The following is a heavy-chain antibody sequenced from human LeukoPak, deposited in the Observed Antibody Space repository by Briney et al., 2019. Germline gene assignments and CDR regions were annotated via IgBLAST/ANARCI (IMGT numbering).Heavy chain of an antibody. J-gene: IGHJ2*01. V-gene: IGHV1-8*03. CDR3: ARGRQMSINWYFDL. D-gene: IGHD3-10*01. CDR1: GYTFTAHD. CDR2: MNPKSGST. Sequence: ASVKVSCKTSGYTFTAHDIFWVRQAAGQGLEWMGWMNPKSGSTAYAQKVQGRVTFTRNTSITTAYLDLANLRYEDTAMYYCARGRQMSINWYFDLWGRGTQVTVAS.